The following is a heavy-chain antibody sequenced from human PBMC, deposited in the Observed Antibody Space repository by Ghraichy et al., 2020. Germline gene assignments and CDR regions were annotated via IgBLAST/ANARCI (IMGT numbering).Heavy chain of an antibody. CDR1: GGSISSYY. J-gene: IGHJ4*02. V-gene: IGHV4-59*01. Sequence: SETLSLTCTVSGGSISSYYWSWIRQPPGKRLEWIGYIYYSGSTNYNPSLKSRVTISVDTSKNQFSLKLSSVTAADTAVYYCARVARGGEVGATPLGAFFDYWGQGTLVTVSS. D-gene: IGHD1-26*01. CDR3: ARVARGGEVGATPLGAFFDY. CDR2: IYYSGST.